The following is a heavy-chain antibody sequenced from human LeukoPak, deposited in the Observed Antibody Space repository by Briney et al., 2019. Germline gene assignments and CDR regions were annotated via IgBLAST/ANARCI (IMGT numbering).Heavy chain of an antibody. CDR3: ARDLRYGDAADLFDY. V-gene: IGHV3-21*01. CDR1: GFTFSRYS. D-gene: IGHD4-17*01. CDR2: ISSSSSYI. J-gene: IGHJ4*02. Sequence: GGSLRLSCAASGFTFSRYSMNWVRPAPGKGLEWVSSISSSSSYIYYADSVKGRFTISRDNAKNSLYLQMSSLRAEDTAVYYCARDLRYGDAADLFDYWGQGTLVTVSS.